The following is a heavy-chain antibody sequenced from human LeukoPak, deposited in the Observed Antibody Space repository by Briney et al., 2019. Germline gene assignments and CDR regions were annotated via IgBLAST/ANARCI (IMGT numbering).Heavy chain of an antibody. D-gene: IGHD3-22*01. CDR3: TTDLLYYDSSGSPNTYMDV. CDR1: GFTLSNAW. Sequence: GGSLRLSCAASGFTLSNAWMSWVRQAPGKGLEWVGRIKSKTDGGTTAYAAPVKGRFTISRHDSEHTVYLQMSSLNTDDTAVYYCTTDLLYYDSSGSPNTYMDVWGKGNTVTVS. CDR2: IKSKTDGGTT. V-gene: IGHV3-15*01. J-gene: IGHJ6*03.